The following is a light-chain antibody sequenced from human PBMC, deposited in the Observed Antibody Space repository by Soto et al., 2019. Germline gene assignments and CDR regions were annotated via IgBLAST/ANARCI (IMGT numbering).Light chain of an antibody. CDR1: SSDVGGYNY. V-gene: IGLV2-14*01. CDR2: DVS. J-gene: IGLJ2*01. Sequence: QSALTQPDSVSGSPGQSITISCTGTSSDVGGYNYVSWYQQHPGKAPKLMIYDVSARPSGVSNRFSGSKSGNTASLTISGLQAEDEADDYCSSYTSSSTLAVFGGGTKLTVL. CDR3: SSYTSSSTLAV.